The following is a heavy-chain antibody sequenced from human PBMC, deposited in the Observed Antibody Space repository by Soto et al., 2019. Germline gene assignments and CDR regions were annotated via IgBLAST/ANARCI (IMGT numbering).Heavy chain of an antibody. J-gene: IGHJ4*02. CDR3: AKSRSSITGRPCFDF. Sequence: SLSLSCASSGFTFDDYAMHWVRQAPGKGLEWVSGISWNTGSIGSADSLKGRVTISRDHAKNSLYLQMNSLRAEDTALYYCAKSRSSITGRPCFDFWGQGTLVTVYS. V-gene: IGHV3-9*01. CDR2: ISWNTGSI. D-gene: IGHD6-6*01. CDR1: GFTFDDYA.